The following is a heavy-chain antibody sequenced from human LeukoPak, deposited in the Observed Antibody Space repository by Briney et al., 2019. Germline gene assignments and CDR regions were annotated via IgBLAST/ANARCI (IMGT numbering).Heavy chain of an antibody. Sequence: GGSLRLSCAASGFTFSSYGMHWVRQAPGKGLEWVAVISYDGSNKYYADSVKGRFTISRDNSKNTLYLQMNSLRAEDTAVYYCAKAAYGGVIVDDAFDIWGQGTMVTVSS. CDR1: GFTFSSYG. J-gene: IGHJ3*02. V-gene: IGHV3-30*18. CDR3: AKAAYGGVIVDDAFDI. D-gene: IGHD3-16*02. CDR2: ISYDGSNK.